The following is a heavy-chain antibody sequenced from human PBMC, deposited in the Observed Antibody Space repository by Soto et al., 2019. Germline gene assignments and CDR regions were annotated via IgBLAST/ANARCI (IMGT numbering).Heavy chain of an antibody. CDR2: MNPNSGNT. D-gene: IGHD3-3*01. J-gene: IGHJ3*02. Sequence: ASVKVSCKASGYTFTSYDINWVRQATGQGLEWMGWMNPNSGNTGYAQKFQGRVTMTRNTSISTAYMELSSLRSEDTAVYYFARTETGYHDFWSPRNHDAFDIWGQGTMVTVSS. V-gene: IGHV1-8*01. CDR3: ARTETGYHDFWSPRNHDAFDI. CDR1: GYTFTSYD.